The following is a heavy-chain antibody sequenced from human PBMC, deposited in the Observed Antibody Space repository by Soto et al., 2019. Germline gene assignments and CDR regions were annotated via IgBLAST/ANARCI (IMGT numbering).Heavy chain of an antibody. J-gene: IGHJ5*02. CDR3: ATDGGIAAAGTGGWFDP. CDR2: FDPEDGET. V-gene: IGHV1-24*01. CDR1: GYTLTELS. D-gene: IGHD6-13*01. Sequence: ASVKVSCKVSGYTLTELSMHWVRQAPGKGLEWMGGFDPEDGETIYAQKFQGRVTMTEDTSTDTAYMELSSLRPEDTAVYYCATDGGIAAAGTGGWFDPWGQGTLVTVSS.